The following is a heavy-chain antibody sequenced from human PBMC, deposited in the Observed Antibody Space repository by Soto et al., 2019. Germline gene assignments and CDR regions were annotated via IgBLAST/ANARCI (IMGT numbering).Heavy chain of an antibody. V-gene: IGHV5-51*01. CDR2: IYPGDSET. D-gene: IGHD1-26*01. Sequence: EVQLVQSGAEVKKPGESLKISCKGSGYNFTNYWIGWVRQMPGKGLEWMGIIYPGDSETKYSPSFQGQVTISADKSISAAYLQWRSLKASDTAMYYCARQEGATVLFYYGMDVWGQGTTVTVSS. J-gene: IGHJ6*02. CDR1: GYNFTNYW. CDR3: ARQEGATVLFYYGMDV.